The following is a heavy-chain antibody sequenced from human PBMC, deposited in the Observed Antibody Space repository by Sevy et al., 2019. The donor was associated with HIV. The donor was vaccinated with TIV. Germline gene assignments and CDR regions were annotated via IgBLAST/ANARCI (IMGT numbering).Heavy chain of an antibody. CDR3: TIAFDS. V-gene: IGHV3-23*01. CDR1: GFTFSSYA. CDR2: ISGSGGST. J-gene: IGHJ3*02. Sequence: GESLKISCAASGFTFSSYAMSWVRQAPGKGLEWVSAISGSGGSTYYADSVKGRFTISRDNSKNTLYLEMNSLRAEDTAVYYCTIAFDSWGQGTMVTVSS.